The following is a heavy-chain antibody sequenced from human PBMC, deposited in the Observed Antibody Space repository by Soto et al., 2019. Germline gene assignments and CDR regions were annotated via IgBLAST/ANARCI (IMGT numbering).Heavy chain of an antibody. CDR3: ARNESDKGWFDP. Sequence: SETLSLTCAVSGGSISSGGYSCNWIRQQPGKGLEWIGNIYYIGTTDYNTSLRSRVTISVDRSQNQISLTLRSVTAADTAVYYCARNESDKGWFDPWGQGIQVTVS. CDR1: GGSISSGGYS. V-gene: IGHV4-30-2*01. J-gene: IGHJ5*02. CDR2: IYYIGTT. D-gene: IGHD2-21*02.